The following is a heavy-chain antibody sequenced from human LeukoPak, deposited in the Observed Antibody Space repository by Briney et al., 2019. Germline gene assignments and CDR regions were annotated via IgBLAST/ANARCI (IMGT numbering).Heavy chain of an antibody. CDR2: IYYSGST. Sequence: PSETLSLTCTVSGGSISSGGYYWSWIRQHPGKGPEWIGYIYYSGSTYYNPSLKSQVTISVDTSKNRFSLKLSSVTAADTAVYYCARDSSMVRGVRGAFDIWGQGTMVTVSS. CDR1: GGSISSGGYY. D-gene: IGHD3-10*01. J-gene: IGHJ3*02. CDR3: ARDSSMVRGVRGAFDI. V-gene: IGHV4-31*01.